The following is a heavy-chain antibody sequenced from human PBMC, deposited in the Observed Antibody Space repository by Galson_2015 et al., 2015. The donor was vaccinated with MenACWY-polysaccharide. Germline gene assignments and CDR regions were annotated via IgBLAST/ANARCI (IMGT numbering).Heavy chain of an antibody. J-gene: IGHJ4*02. D-gene: IGHD1-26*01. CDR3: AKGHNGYEEWELRSFRF. CDR1: GFIFSDSA. Sequence: SLRLSCAASGFIFSDSAMSWVRQAPGKGLEWVAVISGQGGRTYYAVSVKGRFTISRDNSKSTLYLQTNSLRAEDTAVYYCAKGHNGYEEWELRSFRFWGQGTLVTVSS. V-gene: IGHV3-23*01. CDR2: ISGQGGRT.